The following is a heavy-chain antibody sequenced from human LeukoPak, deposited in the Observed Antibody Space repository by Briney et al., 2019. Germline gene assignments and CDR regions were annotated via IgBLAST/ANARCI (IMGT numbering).Heavy chain of an antibody. CDR1: GYTFTSYA. Sequence: ASVKVSCKASGYTFTSYAMNWVRQAPGQGLEWMGWINTNTGNPTYAQGFTGRFVFSLDTSVSTAYLQISSLKAEDTAVYYCARENAWFGTNWFDPWGQGTLVTVSS. CDR2: INTNTGNP. CDR3: ARENAWFGTNWFDP. J-gene: IGHJ5*02. D-gene: IGHD3-10*01. V-gene: IGHV7-4-1*02.